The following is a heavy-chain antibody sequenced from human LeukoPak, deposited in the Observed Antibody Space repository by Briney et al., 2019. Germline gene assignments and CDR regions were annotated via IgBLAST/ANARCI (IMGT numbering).Heavy chain of an antibody. V-gene: IGHV3-23*01. CDR2: ISETGRTT. D-gene: IGHD2-21*02. J-gene: IGHJ4*02. Sequence: PGGSLRLSCAASGFRFGAYAMSWARLAPGKGLEWVSGISETGRTTSYTDSVKGRFTISRDNSKNTLHLQMNRLRAEDTALYYCAKDHDNTDYYYYFDSWGQGTLVTVSS. CDR3: AKDHDNTDYYYYFDS. CDR1: GFRFGAYA.